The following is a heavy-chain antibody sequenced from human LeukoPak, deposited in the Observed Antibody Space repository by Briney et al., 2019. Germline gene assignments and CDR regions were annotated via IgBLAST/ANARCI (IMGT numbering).Heavy chain of an antibody. D-gene: IGHD3-10*01. CDR3: AMTGIWSAANWFDP. Sequence: SETLSLTCTVSGGSISSGDYYWSWIRQPPGKGLEWIGYIYYSGSTYYNPSLKSRVTISVDTSKNQFSLKLSSVTAADTAVYYCAMTGIWSAANWFDPWAREPWSPSPQ. CDR2: IYYSGST. J-gene: IGHJ5*02. V-gene: IGHV4-30-4*01. CDR1: GGSISSGDYY.